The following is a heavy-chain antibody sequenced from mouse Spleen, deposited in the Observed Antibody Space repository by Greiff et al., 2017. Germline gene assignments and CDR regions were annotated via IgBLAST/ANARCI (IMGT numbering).Heavy chain of an antibody. CDR2: IDPEDGDT. Sequence: EVQLQQSGAELVRPGASVKLSCTASGFNIKDYYMHWVKQRPEQGLEWIGRIDPEDGDTEYAPKFQGKATMTADTSSNTAYLQLSSLTSEDTAVYYCTNVTPTGYYFDYWGQGTTLTVSS. CDR3: TNVTPTGYYFDY. V-gene: IGHV14-1*01. J-gene: IGHJ2*01. D-gene: IGHD2-12*01. CDR1: GFNIKDYY.